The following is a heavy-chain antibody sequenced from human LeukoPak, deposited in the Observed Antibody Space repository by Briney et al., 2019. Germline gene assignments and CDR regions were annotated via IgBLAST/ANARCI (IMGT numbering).Heavy chain of an antibody. CDR1: GFTFSSYA. D-gene: IGHD6-19*01. CDR3: AKRGPPYSSGWNFDY. J-gene: IGHJ4*02. Sequence: GGSLRLSCAASGFTFSSYAMSWVRQAPGKGLEWVSAISGGGGNTYYADSVKGRFTISRDNSKDTLYLQMNSLRAEDTAVYYCAKRGPPYSSGWNFDYWGQGTLVTVSS. V-gene: IGHV3-23*01. CDR2: ISGGGGNT.